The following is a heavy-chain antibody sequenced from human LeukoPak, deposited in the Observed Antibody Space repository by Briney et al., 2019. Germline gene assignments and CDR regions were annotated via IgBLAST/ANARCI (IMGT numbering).Heavy chain of an antibody. Sequence: GGSLRLSCAASGFTFSSYWMSWVRQAPGKGLEWVANIKQDGSEKYYVDSVKGRFTISRDNAKNSLYLQMNSLRAEDTAVYYCARDLNPDYDFWSGSTYYYYMDVWGKGTTVTVSS. D-gene: IGHD3-3*01. J-gene: IGHJ6*03. CDR2: IKQDGSEK. V-gene: IGHV3-7*01. CDR3: ARDLNPDYDFWSGSTYYYYMDV. CDR1: GFTFSSYW.